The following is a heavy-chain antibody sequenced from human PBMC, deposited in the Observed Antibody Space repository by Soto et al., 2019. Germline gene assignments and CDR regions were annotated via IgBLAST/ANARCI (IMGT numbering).Heavy chain of an antibody. CDR1: GGSISSSSYY. J-gene: IGHJ3*02. CDR3: ARRRDYDFWSGYYTGAFDI. Sequence: QLQLQESGPGLVKPSETLSLTCTVSGGSISSSSYYWGWIRQPPGKGLEWIGSIYYSGSTYYNPSLKSRVTISVDTSKNQFSLERSSVTAADTAVYYCARRRDYDFWSGYYTGAFDIWGQGTMVTVSS. CDR2: IYYSGST. D-gene: IGHD3-3*01. V-gene: IGHV4-39*01.